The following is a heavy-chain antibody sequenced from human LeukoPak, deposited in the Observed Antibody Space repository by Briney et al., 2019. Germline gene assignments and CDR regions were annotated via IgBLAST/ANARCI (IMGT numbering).Heavy chain of an antibody. CDR3: AKGRMVRGPQDAYFDY. CDR2: ISTYNGNT. Sequence: ASVKVSCKASGYTFTSYGITWVRQAPGQGLEWMGWISTYNGNTNYAQNLQGRVTMTTDTSTTTAYMELRSLRSDDTAMYYCAKGRMVRGPQDAYFDYWGQGTLVTVSS. D-gene: IGHD3-10*01. V-gene: IGHV1-18*01. CDR1: GYTFTSYG. J-gene: IGHJ4*02.